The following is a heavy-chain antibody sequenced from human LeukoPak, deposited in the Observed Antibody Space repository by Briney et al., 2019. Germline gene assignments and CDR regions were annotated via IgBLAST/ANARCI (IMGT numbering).Heavy chain of an antibody. D-gene: IGHD3-22*01. CDR1: GFTFSSYS. J-gene: IGHJ4*02. Sequence: GGSLRLSCAASGFTFSSYSMNWVRQAPGKGLEWVSYISSSSSTIYYADSVKGRFTISRDNAKNSLYLQMNSLRDEDAAVYYCQVVVLYYFDYWGQGTLVTVSS. CDR3: QVVVLYYFDY. CDR2: ISSSSSTI. V-gene: IGHV3-48*02.